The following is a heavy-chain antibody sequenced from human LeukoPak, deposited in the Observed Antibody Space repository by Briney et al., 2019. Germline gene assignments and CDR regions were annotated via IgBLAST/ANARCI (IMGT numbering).Heavy chain of an antibody. V-gene: IGHV3-20*01. CDR3: ARDNVRAIAAFDI. Sequence: PGGSLRLSCAASGFTFSSYAMNWVRQAPGKGLEWVSGINWNGGSTGYADSVKGRFTISRDNAKNSLYLQMNSLRAEDTALYHCARDNVRAIAAFDIWGQGTMVTVSS. CDR1: GFTFSSYA. CDR2: INWNGGST. D-gene: IGHD2-8*01. J-gene: IGHJ3*02.